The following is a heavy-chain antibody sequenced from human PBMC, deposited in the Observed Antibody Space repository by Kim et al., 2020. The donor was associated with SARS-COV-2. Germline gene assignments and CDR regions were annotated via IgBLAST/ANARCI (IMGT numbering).Heavy chain of an antibody. D-gene: IGHD3-10*01. CDR2: INPSGGST. Sequence: ASVKVSCKASGYTFTSYYMHWVRQAPGQGLEWMGIINPSGGSTSYAQKFQGRVTMTRDTSTSTVYMELSSLRSEDTAVYYCAREAAYGSGRRNPLDYYYYGMDVWGQGTTVTVSS. CDR3: AREAAYGSGRRNPLDYYYYGMDV. J-gene: IGHJ6*02. V-gene: IGHV1-46*01. CDR1: GYTFTSYY.